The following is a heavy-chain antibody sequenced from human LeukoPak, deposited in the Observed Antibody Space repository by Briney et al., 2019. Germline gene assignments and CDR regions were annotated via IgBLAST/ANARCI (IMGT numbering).Heavy chain of an antibody. V-gene: IGHV3-9*03. CDR2: VSWNSGSI. Sequence: GGSLRLSCAASGFTFDDYAMHWVRQAPGKGLEWVSGVSWNSGSIGYADSVKGRFTISRDNAKNSLYLQMNSLRAEDMALYYCAKAVAPYYYMDAWGKGTTVTVSS. CDR3: AKAVAPYYYMDA. J-gene: IGHJ6*03. D-gene: IGHD6-19*01. CDR1: GFTFDDYA.